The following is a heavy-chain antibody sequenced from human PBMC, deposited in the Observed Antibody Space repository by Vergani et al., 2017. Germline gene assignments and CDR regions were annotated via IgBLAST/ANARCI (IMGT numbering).Heavy chain of an antibody. D-gene: IGHD5-24*01. V-gene: IGHV4-38-2*01. Sequence: QVNLQESGPGLVKPSETLSLTCAVSGDSISSGNNWGWIRQPPGKGLEWISSVSHSGDTYFNPSLKGRVSISMDTSKNYFFLTLSSVTAADTAMYYCACHPSGKWLQGHPFDYWGQGILVTVSS. CDR1: GDSISSGNN. J-gene: IGHJ4*02. CDR3: ACHPSGKWLQGHPFDY. CDR2: VSHSGDT.